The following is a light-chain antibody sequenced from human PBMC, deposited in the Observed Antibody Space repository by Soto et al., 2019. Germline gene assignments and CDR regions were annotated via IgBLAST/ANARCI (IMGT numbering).Light chain of an antibody. CDR2: DVT. CDR3: CSYAGNYFYV. J-gene: IGLJ1*01. Sequence: QSALTQPRSVSGSPGQSVTISCTGTSSDVGVYNYVSWYQQHPGKAPKLMIYDVTKRPSGVPDRFSGSKSGNTASLTISGLQAEDEADYYCCSYAGNYFYVFGTGTKLTVL. V-gene: IGLV2-11*01. CDR1: SSDVGVYNY.